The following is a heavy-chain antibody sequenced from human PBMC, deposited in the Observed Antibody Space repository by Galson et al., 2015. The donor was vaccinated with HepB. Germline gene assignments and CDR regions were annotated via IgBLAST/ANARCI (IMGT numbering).Heavy chain of an antibody. CDR1: GFTFSSYE. Sequence: SLRLSCAASGFTFSSYEMNWVRQAPGKGLEWVSYISSSGSTIYYADSVKGRFTISRDNAKNSLYLQMNSLRAEDTAVYYCARDGESLYCSGGSCYVHDAFDIWGQGTMVTVSS. CDR3: ARDGESLYCSGGSCYVHDAFDI. J-gene: IGHJ3*02. CDR2: ISSSGSTI. V-gene: IGHV3-48*03. D-gene: IGHD2-15*01.